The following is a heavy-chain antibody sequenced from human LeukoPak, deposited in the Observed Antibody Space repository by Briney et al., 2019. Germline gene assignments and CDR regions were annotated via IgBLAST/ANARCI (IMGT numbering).Heavy chain of an antibody. CDR1: GVSISSYY. V-gene: IGHV4-4*07. D-gene: IGHD4-17*01. CDR3: ARDPFLYGDHP. Sequence: SETLSLTCTVSGVSISSYYWSWIRQPAGKGLEWIGRIYTSGSTNYNPSLKSRVIMSVDTSKNQFSLKLSSVTAADTAVYYCARDPFLYGDHPWGQGTLVTVSS. J-gene: IGHJ5*02. CDR2: IYTSGST.